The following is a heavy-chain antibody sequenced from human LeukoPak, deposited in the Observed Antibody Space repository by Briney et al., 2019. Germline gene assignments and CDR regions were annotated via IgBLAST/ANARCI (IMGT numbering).Heavy chain of an antibody. CDR1: GGSISSGSYY. V-gene: IGHV4-61*02. J-gene: IGHJ5*02. CDR2: IYTSGST. D-gene: IGHD2-2*01. Sequence: PSETLSLTCTVSGGSISSGSYYWSWIRQPAGKGLEWIGRIYTSGSTNYNPSLKSRVTISVDRSKNQFSLKLSSVTAADTAVYYCARGEPACSSTSCYSNWFDPWGQGTLVTVSS. CDR3: ARGEPACSSTSCYSNWFDP.